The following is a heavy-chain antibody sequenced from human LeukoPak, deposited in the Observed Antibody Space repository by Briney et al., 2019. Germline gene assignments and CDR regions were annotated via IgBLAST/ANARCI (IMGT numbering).Heavy chain of an antibody. D-gene: IGHD1-20*01. V-gene: IGHV3-30-3*01. CDR2: ISYDGFNK. CDR3: ARVPLTGRCSSVNCYFDC. Sequence: PGTSLRLSCAASGFAFSGYAMHWVRQAPGKGLEWVAIISYDGFNKYYADSVKGRFTISRDNSKNTLYLRMNSLRPEDTAVFYCARVPLTGRCSSVNCYFDCWGQGTLVTVSS. CDR1: GFAFSGYA. J-gene: IGHJ4*02.